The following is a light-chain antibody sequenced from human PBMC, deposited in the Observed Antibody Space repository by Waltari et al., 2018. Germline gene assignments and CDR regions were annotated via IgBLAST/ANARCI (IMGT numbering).Light chain of an antibody. V-gene: IGLV4-69*01. Sequence: QLVLTQSPSASASLGAPVKLTCPLSSGHSSNIIAWHQQQPEKCPRYLMKVNSDGSHSKGDEIPDRFSGSSSGAERYLTISSLQSEDEADYYCQTGGHGTWVFGGGTKLTVL. CDR2: VNSDGSH. CDR3: QTGGHGTWV. J-gene: IGLJ3*02. CDR1: SGHSSNI.